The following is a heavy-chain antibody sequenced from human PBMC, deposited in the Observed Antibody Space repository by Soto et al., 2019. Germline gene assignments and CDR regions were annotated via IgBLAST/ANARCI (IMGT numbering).Heavy chain of an antibody. CDR2: IIPIFGTA. CDR1: GGTFSSHA. Sequence: SVKVSCKASGGTFSSHANSLVRQAPGQGGVCRGRIIPIFGTAQYAQKFQGRVTITADESTSTAYMELSSLRSEDTAVYYCARGGYDILTGYYPWGQGTLVTVSS. CDR3: ARGGYDILTGYYP. D-gene: IGHD3-9*01. J-gene: IGHJ5*02. V-gene: IGHV1-69*13.